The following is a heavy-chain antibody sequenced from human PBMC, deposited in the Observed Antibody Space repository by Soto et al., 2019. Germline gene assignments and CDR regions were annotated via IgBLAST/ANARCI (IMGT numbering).Heavy chain of an antibody. D-gene: IGHD4-4*01. Sequence: GSLRLSCAASGFTFSRYAMTYVRQSPEKGLEGVSAISGSGGTAYYADSVKGRSTITRDNSKNTLYLQMNSPRAEVTAVYYCAKDRSGTVTSRWFDPWGPGTLVTVSA. J-gene: IGHJ5*02. V-gene: IGHV3-23*01. CDR1: GFTFSRYA. CDR3: AKDRSGTVTSRWFDP. CDR2: ISGSGGTA.